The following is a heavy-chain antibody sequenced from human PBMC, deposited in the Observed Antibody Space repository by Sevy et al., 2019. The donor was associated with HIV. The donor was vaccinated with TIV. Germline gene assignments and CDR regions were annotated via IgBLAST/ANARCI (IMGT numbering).Heavy chain of an antibody. CDR3: ARQVAAAGLDY. J-gene: IGHJ4*02. CDR1: GYSFTSYW. V-gene: IGHV5-51*01. CDR2: IYPGDSDT. D-gene: IGHD6-13*01. Sequence: GEPLKISCKGSGYSFTSYWIGWVRQMPGKGLEWMGVIYPGDSDTRYSPSFQGQVTISADKSISTAYLQWSSLKASDTAMYYCARQVAAAGLDYWGQGTLVTVSS.